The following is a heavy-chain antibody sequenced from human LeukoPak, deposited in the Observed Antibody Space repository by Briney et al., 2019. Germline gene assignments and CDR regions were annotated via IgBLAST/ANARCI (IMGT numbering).Heavy chain of an antibody. CDR3: ARVSPRDTYYLGMDV. D-gene: IGHD3-22*01. CDR2: ISYSGST. V-gene: IGHV4-59*01. J-gene: IGHJ6*02. Sequence: SETLSLTCTVSGGFISSYYWSWIRQPPGKRLEWIGYISYSGSTNYNPSLKSRVTISVDTSKKQFSLNLSSVTAADTAVYYCARVSPRDTYYLGMDVWGRGTTVTVSS. CDR1: GGFISSYY.